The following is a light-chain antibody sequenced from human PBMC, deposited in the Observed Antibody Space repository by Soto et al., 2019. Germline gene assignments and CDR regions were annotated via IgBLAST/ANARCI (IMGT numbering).Light chain of an antibody. CDR1: QGIGGS. V-gene: IGKV1-12*01. CDR3: QQVDSLPIT. J-gene: IGKJ5*01. CDR2: GAS. Sequence: DIQMTQSPSSVSASVGDRVTITCRASQGIGGSLAWYQQKPGKAPKLLIYGASTLQGGVPSRFSGSGSGTEFTLTISSLQPEDCATYFCQQVDSLPITFGQGTRLEIK.